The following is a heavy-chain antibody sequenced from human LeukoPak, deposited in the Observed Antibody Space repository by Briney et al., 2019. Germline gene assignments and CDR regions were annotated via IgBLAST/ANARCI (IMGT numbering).Heavy chain of an antibody. V-gene: IGHV4-34*01. Sequence: SETLSLTCAVYSGSFSGYYWSWIRQPPGKGLEWIGEINHSGSTNYNPSLKSRVTISVDTSKNQFSLKLSSVTAADTAVYYCARGIQLLRWGQGTLVTVSS. CDR1: SGSFSGYY. J-gene: IGHJ4*02. CDR3: ARGIQLLR. D-gene: IGHD5-18*01. CDR2: INHSGST.